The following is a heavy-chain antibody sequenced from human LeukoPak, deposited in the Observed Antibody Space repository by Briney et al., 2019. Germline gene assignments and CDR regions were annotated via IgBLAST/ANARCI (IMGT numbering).Heavy chain of an antibody. CDR3: ARAPTNYYDSSADWFDP. CDR2: IFLYTGGV. Sequence: PGGPLRLSCAVSGITGDDYAMHWVRQLPGKGLEWVSGIFLYTGGVGYADSVKGRFTVSRDNSKNTLYLQMNSLRAEDTAVYYCARAPTNYYDSSADWFDPWGQGTLVTVSS. J-gene: IGHJ5*02. V-gene: IGHV3-9*01. D-gene: IGHD3-22*01. CDR1: GITGDDYA.